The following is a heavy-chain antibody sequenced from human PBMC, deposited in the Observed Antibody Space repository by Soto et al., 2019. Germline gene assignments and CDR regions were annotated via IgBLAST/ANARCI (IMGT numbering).Heavy chain of an antibody. CDR2: ISGSGGST. D-gene: IGHD5-18*01. V-gene: IGHV3-23*01. CDR3: AKVMVKNWFDP. J-gene: IGHJ5*02. CDR1: GFTFSSYA. Sequence: VRSLRLSCAASGFTFSSYAMSWVRQAPGKGLEWVSAISGSGGSTYYADSVKGRFTISRDNSKNTLYLQMNSLRADDTAVYYCAKVMVKNWFDPWGQGTLVTVSS.